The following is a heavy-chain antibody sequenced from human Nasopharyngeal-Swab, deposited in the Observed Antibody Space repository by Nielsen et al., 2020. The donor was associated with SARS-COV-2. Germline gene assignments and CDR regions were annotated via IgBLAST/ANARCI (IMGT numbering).Heavy chain of an antibody. J-gene: IGHJ4*02. V-gene: IGHV1-69*01. CDR2: TIPIFGTA. Sequence: SVKVSCKASRGSFSSYAISWVRQAPGQGLEWMGGTIPIFGTANYAQKFQGRVTITADESTSIANMELSSLRSEDTAVDYCEREEAVAGRIDYWGQGTLVTVSS. D-gene: IGHD6-19*01. CDR1: RGSFSSYA. CDR3: EREEAVAGRIDY.